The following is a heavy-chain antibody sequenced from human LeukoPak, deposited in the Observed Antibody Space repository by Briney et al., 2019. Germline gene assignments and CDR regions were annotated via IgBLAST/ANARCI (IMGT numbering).Heavy chain of an antibody. Sequence: GESLKISCKGSGYNFTSYWIGWVRQMPGKGLKWMGIIFPGDSDTRYSPSFQGQVTISADRSISTAYLQWSSLKASDTAMYYCARRAAPGYYDILTGYYIFSSWFDPWGQGTLVTVSS. D-gene: IGHD3-9*01. CDR2: IFPGDSDT. CDR3: ARRAAPGYYDILTGYYIFSSWFDP. V-gene: IGHV5-51*01. J-gene: IGHJ5*02. CDR1: GYNFTSYW.